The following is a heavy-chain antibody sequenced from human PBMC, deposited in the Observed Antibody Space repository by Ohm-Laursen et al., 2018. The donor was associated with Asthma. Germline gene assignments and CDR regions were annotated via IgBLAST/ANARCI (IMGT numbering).Heavy chain of an antibody. Sequence: TLSLTCTVSGGSISSGGYYWSWIRQHPGKGLEWIAYIYFTGSTYYNPSLKSRVALSIDTSTSQFSLELSSVTAADTAVYYCAREMTVETRAFDIWGQGRMVTVSS. CDR1: GGSISSGGYY. V-gene: IGHV4-31*03. D-gene: IGHD4-23*01. CDR3: AREMTVETRAFDI. J-gene: IGHJ3*02. CDR2: IYFTGST.